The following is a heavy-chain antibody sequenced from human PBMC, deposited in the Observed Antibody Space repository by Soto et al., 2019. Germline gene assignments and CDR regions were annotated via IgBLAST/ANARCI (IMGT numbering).Heavy chain of an antibody. J-gene: IGHJ6*03. V-gene: IGHV4-59*01. CDR1: GGSISSYY. CDR3: ARPRYGYYYMDV. Sequence: SETLSLTCTVSGGSISSYYWSWIRQPPGKGLEWIGYIYYSGSTNYNPSLKSRVTISVDTSKNQFSLKLSSVTAADTAVYYCARPRYGYYYMDVWGKGTTVTVSS. CDR2: IYYSGST. D-gene: IGHD4-17*01.